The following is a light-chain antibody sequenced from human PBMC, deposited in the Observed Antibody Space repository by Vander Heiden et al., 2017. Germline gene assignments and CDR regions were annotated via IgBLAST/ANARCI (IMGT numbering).Light chain of an antibody. CDR1: QSISTW. V-gene: IGKV1-5*03. Sequence: DIQMTQSTSTLSASVGDRVTFTCRASQSISTWLAWHQQKAGKAPKLLIYKASTVESGVPSRFSGSGSGTEFTLTISSLQPDDFATYYCQQYDGYPLTFGGGTKVEIK. CDR2: KAS. CDR3: QQYDGYPLT. J-gene: IGKJ4*02.